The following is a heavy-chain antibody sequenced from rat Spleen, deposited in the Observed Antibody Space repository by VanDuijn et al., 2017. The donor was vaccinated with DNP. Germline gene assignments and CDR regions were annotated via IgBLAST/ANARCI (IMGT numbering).Heavy chain of an antibody. D-gene: IGHD1-2*01. Sequence: EVQLVESGGGLVQPGRSLKLSCAASGFTFSDYNMAWVRQAPKKGLEWVASISYDGRGTYYRDSVKGRFTISRENAKSTLYLQMDSLRSEDPATYYCTRRQLWKLYKTMDAWGQGASVTVSS. J-gene: IGHJ4*01. CDR3: TRRQLWKLYKTMDA. CDR2: ISYDGRGT. V-gene: IGHV5-7*01. CDR1: GFTFSDYN.